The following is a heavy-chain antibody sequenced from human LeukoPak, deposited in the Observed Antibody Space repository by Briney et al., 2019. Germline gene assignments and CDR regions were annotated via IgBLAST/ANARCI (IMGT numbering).Heavy chain of an antibody. CDR1: GYSISSGYY. J-gene: IGHJ4*02. CDR3: ARLTYSGPHYFDY. D-gene: IGHD4-11*01. CDR2: IYHSGRT. V-gene: IGHV4-38-2*01. Sequence: SETLSLTRAVSGYSISSGYYWAWIRQPPGKGLEWIGSIYHSGRTYYNPYLKSRVTISVDTSKNQFSLKLSSVTAADTAVYYCARLTYSGPHYFDYWGQGTLVTVSS.